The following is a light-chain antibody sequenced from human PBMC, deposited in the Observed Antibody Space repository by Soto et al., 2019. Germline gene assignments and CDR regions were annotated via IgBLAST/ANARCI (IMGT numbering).Light chain of an antibody. Sequence: QSALTQPPSASGSPGQSVTISCTGTSSDVGGYKYVSWYQQHPGKAPKLMIFEVNKRPSGFPDRFSGSKSGNTASLTVSGRQAEDWPDYYGSSYAGIIHLGVFGTGTKLTVL. CDR1: SSDVGGYKY. V-gene: IGLV2-8*01. J-gene: IGLJ1*01. CDR2: EVN. CDR3: SSYAGIIHLGV.